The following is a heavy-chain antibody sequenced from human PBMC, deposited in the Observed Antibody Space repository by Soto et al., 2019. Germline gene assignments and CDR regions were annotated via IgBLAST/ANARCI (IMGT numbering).Heavy chain of an antibody. CDR2: IIPIFGTA. Sequence: QVQLVQSGAEVKKPGSSVKVSCKASGGTFSSYAISWVRQAPGQGLEWMGGIIPIFGTANYAQKFQGRVTITADEPTSTAYMELSSLRSEDTAVYYCARVGDSSGYRWGAFDIWGQGTMVTVSS. D-gene: IGHD3-22*01. V-gene: IGHV1-69*12. CDR3: ARVGDSSGYRWGAFDI. CDR1: GGTFSSYA. J-gene: IGHJ3*02.